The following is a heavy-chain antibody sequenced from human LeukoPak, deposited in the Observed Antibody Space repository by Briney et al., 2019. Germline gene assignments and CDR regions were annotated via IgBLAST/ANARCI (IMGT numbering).Heavy chain of an antibody. V-gene: IGHV1-69*06. D-gene: IGHD3-22*01. CDR2: IIPIFGTA. J-gene: IGHJ4*02. CDR3: AREGIGHYDSSGLFDY. Sequence: SVKVSCKASGGTFSSYAISWVRQAPGQGLEWMGGIIPIFGTANYAQKFQGRVTITADKSTSTAYMELSSLGSEDTAVYYCAREGIGHYDSSGLFDYWGQGTLVTVSS. CDR1: GGTFSSYA.